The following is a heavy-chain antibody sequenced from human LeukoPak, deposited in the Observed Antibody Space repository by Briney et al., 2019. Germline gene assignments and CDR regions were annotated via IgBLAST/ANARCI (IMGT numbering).Heavy chain of an antibody. V-gene: IGHV1-3*01. Sequence: ASVKVSCKASGYTFTSYAMHWVRQAPGQRLEWMGWINAGNGNTKYSQKFQGRVTITRDTSASTAYMELSGLRSEDTAVYYCARTPGNIVGATTGYWFDPWGQGTLVTVSS. D-gene: IGHD1-26*01. CDR1: GYTFTSYA. CDR3: ARTPGNIVGATTGYWFDP. J-gene: IGHJ5*02. CDR2: INAGNGNT.